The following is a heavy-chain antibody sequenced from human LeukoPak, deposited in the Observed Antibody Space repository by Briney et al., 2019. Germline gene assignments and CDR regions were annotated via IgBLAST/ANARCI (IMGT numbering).Heavy chain of an antibody. Sequence: SETLSLTCTVSGGSISSYYWSWIWQPPGKGLEWIGYIYYSGSTNYNPSLKSRVTISVDTSKNQFSLKLSSVTAADTAVYHCARDTFWSGYFDYWGQGTLVTVSS. CDR2: IYYSGST. CDR1: GGSISSYY. D-gene: IGHD3-3*01. CDR3: ARDTFWSGYFDY. J-gene: IGHJ4*02. V-gene: IGHV4-59*01.